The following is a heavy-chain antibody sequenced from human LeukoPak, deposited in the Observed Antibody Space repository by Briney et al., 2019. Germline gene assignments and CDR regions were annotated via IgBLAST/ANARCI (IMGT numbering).Heavy chain of an antibody. V-gene: IGHV3-23*01. Sequence: GGSLRLSCAASGFTFSSSAMSWVRQAPGKGLEWVSAITGGGDGTFYADSEKGRFTISRDNSKNTLYLQMSSLRAEDTAVYFCAKHQVRSHDYWGQGTLVTVSS. CDR2: ITGGGDGT. J-gene: IGHJ4*02. CDR1: GFTFSSSA. CDR3: AKHQVRSHDY.